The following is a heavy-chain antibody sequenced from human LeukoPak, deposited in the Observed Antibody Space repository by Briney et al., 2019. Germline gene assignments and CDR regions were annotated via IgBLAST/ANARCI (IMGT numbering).Heavy chain of an antibody. CDR1: GFTSSSYW. CDR2: IKQDGSEK. Sequence: GGSLRLSCAASGFTSSSYWMSWVRQAPGKGLEGVANIKQDGSEKYYVDSVKGRFTISRDNAKNSLYLQMNSLRAEDTAVYYCARDRGSSGWYEFDHWGQGTLVTVSS. J-gene: IGHJ4*02. CDR3: ARDRGSSGWYEFDH. V-gene: IGHV3-7*01. D-gene: IGHD6-19*01.